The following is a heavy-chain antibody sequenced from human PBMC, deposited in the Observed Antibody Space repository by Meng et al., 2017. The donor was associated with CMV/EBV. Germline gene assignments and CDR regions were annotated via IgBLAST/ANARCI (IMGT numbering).Heavy chain of an antibody. V-gene: IGHV1-2*02. D-gene: IGHD2-15*01. CDR2: INPNSGGT. J-gene: IGHJ4*02. Sequence: QGQAAGSGDEAKTLGASVNVSCKASGYTFCGYYMHWVRQAPGQGLELMAWINPNSGGTNYAQKFQGRVTMTRDTSISTAYMELSRLRSDDTAVYYCARDDGSLDYWGQGTLVTVSS. CDR1: GYTFCGYY. CDR3: ARDDGSLDY.